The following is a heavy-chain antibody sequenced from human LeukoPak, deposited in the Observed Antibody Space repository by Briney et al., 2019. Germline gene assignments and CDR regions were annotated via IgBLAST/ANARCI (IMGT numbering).Heavy chain of an antibody. CDR1: GGSTGTYY. Sequence: PSETLSLTCTVSGGSTGTYYWSWIRQPPGKGLEWIGYIYYNGYTDYNPSLKSRVTISLHTSKNQFSLKLSSVTAADTAVYYCARDRHWTNDWVFDYWGQGTLVTVSS. D-gene: IGHD1/OR15-1a*01. J-gene: IGHJ4*02. CDR3: ARDRHWTNDWVFDY. V-gene: IGHV4-59*01. CDR2: IYYNGYT.